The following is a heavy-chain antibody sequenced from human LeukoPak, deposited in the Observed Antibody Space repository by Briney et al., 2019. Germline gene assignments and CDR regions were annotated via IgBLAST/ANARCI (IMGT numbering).Heavy chain of an antibody. Sequence: GGSLRLSCAASGFTFSHYGMHWVRQAPGKGLEWVAVIWSDGTEKYYGDAVKGRFTISRDNSRNTVYLQMNSLRGEDTAVYYCAKYAQRGFDYSNSLEYWGQGTLVTVSS. V-gene: IGHV3-33*06. D-gene: IGHD4-11*01. CDR3: AKYAQRGFDYSNSLEY. CDR2: IWSDGTEK. CDR1: GFTFSHYG. J-gene: IGHJ4*02.